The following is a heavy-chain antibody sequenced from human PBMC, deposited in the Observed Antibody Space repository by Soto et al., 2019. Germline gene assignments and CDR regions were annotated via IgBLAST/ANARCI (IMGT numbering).Heavy chain of an antibody. D-gene: IGHD3-3*01. CDR1: DGSISGFY. CDR2: FYYTGIT. CDR3: ARMIFGRNVYYFDY. V-gene: IGHV4-59*01. Sequence: PSETLSLTCTVADGSISGFYWSWIRQPPVKVLDFFGYFYYTGITRSHPSLRGLVTMSVDISKNQVLLTMTDMDPVDIATYYCARMIFGRNVYYFDYWGRGTLVTVSS. J-gene: IGHJ4*02.